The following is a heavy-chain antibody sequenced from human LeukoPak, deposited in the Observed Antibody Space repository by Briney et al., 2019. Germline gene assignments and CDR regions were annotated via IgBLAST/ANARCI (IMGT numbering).Heavy chain of an antibody. CDR2: INLNTGDT. D-gene: IGHD2-15*01. CDR1: GYTFTGYY. V-gene: IGHV1-2*02. CDR3: ARFNDRGGSGGGFDL. Sequence: GASVKVSCKASGYTFTGYYLHWVRQAPGQGLEWMGWINLNTGDTSSAQKFQGRVTMTRDTSISTAYMELNRLTSDDTAVYYCARFNDRGGSGGGFDLWGQETLVTVSS. J-gene: IGHJ5*02.